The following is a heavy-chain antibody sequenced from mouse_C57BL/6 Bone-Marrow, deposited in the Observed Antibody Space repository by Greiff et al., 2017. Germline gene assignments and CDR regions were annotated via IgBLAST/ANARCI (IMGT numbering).Heavy chain of an antibody. CDR3: AREPYYHGDVDV. Sequence: QVQLQQPGAELVMPGASVKLSCKASGYTFTSYWMHWVKQRPGQGLEWIGEIDPSDSYTNYNQKFKGKSTLTVDKSSSTAYMQLSSLTSEDSAVYYCAREPYYHGDVDVWGTGTTVTVSS. D-gene: IGHD1-1*01. CDR2: IDPSDSYT. V-gene: IGHV1-69*01. CDR1: GYTFTSYW. J-gene: IGHJ1*03.